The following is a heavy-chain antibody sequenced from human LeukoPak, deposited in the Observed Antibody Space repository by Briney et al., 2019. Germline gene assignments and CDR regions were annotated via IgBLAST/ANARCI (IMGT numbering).Heavy chain of an antibody. CDR3: ARGGSSSSLNHFDY. V-gene: IGHV4-59*11. CDR1: GGSISRHY. CDR2: IYYSGST. Sequence: PSETLSLTCIVSGGSISRHYWSWIRQPRGETLEGIGYIYYSGSTNYNPSLKSRVTMSVDRSKNQFSLNLSSVTTADTAVYYCARGGSSSSLNHFDYWGQGTLVTVSS. J-gene: IGHJ4*02. D-gene: IGHD6-13*01.